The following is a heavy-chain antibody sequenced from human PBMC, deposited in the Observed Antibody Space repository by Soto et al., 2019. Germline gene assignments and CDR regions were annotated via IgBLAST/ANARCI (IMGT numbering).Heavy chain of an antibody. CDR3: ASGPLSYYYDSSGYWSYFDY. V-gene: IGHV1-69*06. D-gene: IGHD3-22*01. Sequence: SVKVSCKASGVTFSSYAISWVRQAPGQGLEWMGGIIPIFGTANYAQKFQRRVTITADKYTSTAYMDLSSLRSEDTAVYYCASGPLSYYYDSSGYWSYFDYWG. CDR2: IIPIFGTA. CDR1: GVTFSSYA. J-gene: IGHJ4*01.